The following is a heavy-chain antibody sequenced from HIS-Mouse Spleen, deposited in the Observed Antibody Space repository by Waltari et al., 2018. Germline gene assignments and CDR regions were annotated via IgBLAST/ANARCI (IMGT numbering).Heavy chain of an antibody. CDR2: IYYSGST. V-gene: IGHV4-39*07. CDR1: GGSISSSSYY. D-gene: IGHD6-13*01. CDR3: AREIPYSSSWYDWYFDL. J-gene: IGHJ2*01. Sequence: QLQLQESGPGLVKPSETLSLTCTVSGGSISSSSYYWGGIRQPPGKGLEWIGRIYYSGSTFYNPSLKSRFTTSVDTSKNQSSLKLSSVTAADTAVYYCAREIPYSSSWYDWYFDLWGRGTLVTVSS.